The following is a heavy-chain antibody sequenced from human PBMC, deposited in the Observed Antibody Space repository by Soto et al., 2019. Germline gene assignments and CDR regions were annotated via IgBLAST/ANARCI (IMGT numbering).Heavy chain of an antibody. J-gene: IGHJ2*01. CDR2: IYYSGST. V-gene: IGHV4-30-4*01. CDR3: AREKDYGDYDNWYFDL. CDR1: GGSINSGDYY. Sequence: QVQLQESGPGLVKPSQILSLTCTVSGGSINSGDYYWSWIRQPPGKGLEYIGYIYYSGSTYYNPSLKCRVTISVDTSKNEFSLRLSSVTAADTAVYFCAREKDYGDYDNWYFDLWGRGTLVTVSS. D-gene: IGHD4-17*01.